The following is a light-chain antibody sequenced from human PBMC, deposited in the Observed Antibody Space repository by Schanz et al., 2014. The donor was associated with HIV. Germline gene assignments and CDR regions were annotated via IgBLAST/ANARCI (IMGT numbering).Light chain of an antibody. CDR1: QSVSSN. Sequence: EIVMTQSPATLSVSPGERATLSCRASQSVSSNLAWYQQKPGQAPRLLIYDASTRTSGIPARFSGSGSGTEFTLTISSLQSEDFAIYYCQQYNNWHTFGQGTKLEI. CDR3: QQYNNWHT. J-gene: IGKJ2*01. V-gene: IGKV3-15*01. CDR2: DAS.